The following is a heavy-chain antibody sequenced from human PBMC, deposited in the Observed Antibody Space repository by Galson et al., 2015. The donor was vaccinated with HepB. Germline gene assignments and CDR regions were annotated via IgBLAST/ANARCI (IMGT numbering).Heavy chain of an antibody. D-gene: IGHD5-24*01. V-gene: IGHV4-39*07. Sequence: SETLSLTCTVSGGSVSRSNYYWGWIRQPPGKGLEWIGSIYYSGSTYYNPSLKSRVTMSVDTSKNQFSLNLSSVTAADTAVYYCARDRVEMPTIRNVFDYWGQGTLVTVSS. CDR3: ARDRVEMPTIRNVFDY. CDR1: GGSVSRSNYY. CDR2: IYYSGST. J-gene: IGHJ4*02.